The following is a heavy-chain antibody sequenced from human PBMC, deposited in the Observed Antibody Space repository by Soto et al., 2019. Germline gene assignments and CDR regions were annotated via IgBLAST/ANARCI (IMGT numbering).Heavy chain of an antibody. J-gene: IGHJ6*03. CDR1: GFTFSSYA. Sequence: EVQLLESGGGLVQPGGSLRLSCAASGFTFSSYAMSWVRQAPGKGLEWVSAISGSGGSTYYADSVKGRFTISRDNSKNPLYLQMNSLRAEDTAVYYCAKELAFVVVPAAPGYYMDVWGKGTTVTVSS. D-gene: IGHD2-2*01. CDR2: ISGSGGST. CDR3: AKELAFVVVPAAPGYYMDV. V-gene: IGHV3-23*01.